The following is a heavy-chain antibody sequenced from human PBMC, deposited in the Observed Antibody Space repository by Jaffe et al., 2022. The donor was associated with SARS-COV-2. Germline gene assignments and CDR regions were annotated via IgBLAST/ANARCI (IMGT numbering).Heavy chain of an antibody. D-gene: IGHD3-10*01. CDR2: IYYSGST. CDR3: ARDTVRGDYSHGNFDY. J-gene: IGHJ4*02. Sequence: QLQLQESGPGLVKPSETLSLTCTVSGGSISSSNYHWDWIRQPPGEGLEWIGSIYYSGSTYYNPSLKSRVTISVDTSKNQFSLKLSSVTAADTAVYYCARDTVRGDYSHGNFDYWGQGTLVTVSS. CDR1: GGSISSSNYH. V-gene: IGHV4-39*01.